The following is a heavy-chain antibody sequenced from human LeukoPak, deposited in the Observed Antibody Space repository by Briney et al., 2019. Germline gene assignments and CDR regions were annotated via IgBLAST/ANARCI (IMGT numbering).Heavy chain of an antibody. Sequence: ASETLSLTCAVYGGSFSGYYWSWIRQPPGKGLEWIGEINHSGSTNYNPSLKSRVTISVDTSKNQFSLKLSSVTAADTAVYYCARGGRLIYGDYAYAFDYWGQGTLVTVSS. CDR3: ARGGRLIYGDYAYAFDY. CDR1: GGSFSGYY. D-gene: IGHD4-17*01. V-gene: IGHV4-34*01. CDR2: INHSGST. J-gene: IGHJ4*02.